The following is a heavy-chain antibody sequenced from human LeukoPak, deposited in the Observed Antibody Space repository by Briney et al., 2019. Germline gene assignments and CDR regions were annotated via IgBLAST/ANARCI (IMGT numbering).Heavy chain of an antibody. V-gene: IGHV3-23*01. CDR2: ISGSDGST. J-gene: IGHJ3*02. CDR3: ARAGGSGAFDI. CDR1: GFIFSNYA. Sequence: PGGSLRLSCTASGFIFSNYAMNWVRQAPGKGLEWVSAISGSDGSTYYADSVKGRFTISRDNSKNTLYLQMNSLRVEDTAVYYCARAGGSGAFDIWGKGTMVTVSS. D-gene: IGHD1-26*01.